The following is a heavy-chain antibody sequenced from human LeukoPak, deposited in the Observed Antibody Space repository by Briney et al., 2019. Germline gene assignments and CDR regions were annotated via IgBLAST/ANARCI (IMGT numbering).Heavy chain of an antibody. CDR2: ISSSSGSNK. CDR1: GFTFGDYY. Sequence: GGSLRLSCAASGFTFGDYYMSWIRQAPGKGLEWISYISSSSGSNKYYSQSAKGRFTISRDNDKNSLFLQMNSLTAEDTAVYYCARDNTYCSGSRCYDRFDYWGQGTLVAVSS. V-gene: IGHV3-11*04. J-gene: IGHJ4*02. CDR3: ARDNTYCSGSRCYDRFDY. D-gene: IGHD2-15*01.